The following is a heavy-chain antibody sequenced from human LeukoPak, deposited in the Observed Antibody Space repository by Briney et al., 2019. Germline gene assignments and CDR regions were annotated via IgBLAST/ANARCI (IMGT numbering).Heavy chain of an antibody. Sequence: GGSLRLSCAAPGFTFDDYAMHWVRQAPGKGLEWVSGISWNSGSIGYADSVKGRFTISRDNAKNSLYLQMNSLRAEDMALYYCAKGTDLLRSHFDYWGQGTLVTVSS. J-gene: IGHJ4*02. CDR2: ISWNSGSI. V-gene: IGHV3-9*03. CDR3: AKGTDLLRSHFDY. CDR1: GFTFDDYA. D-gene: IGHD4-17*01.